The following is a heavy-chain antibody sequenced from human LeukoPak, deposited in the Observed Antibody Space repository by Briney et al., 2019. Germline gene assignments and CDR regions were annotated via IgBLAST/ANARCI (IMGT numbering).Heavy chain of an antibody. CDR1: GASISSSNW. V-gene: IGHV4-4*02. Sequence: SGTLSLTCAVSGASISSSNWWSWVRQPPGKGLEWIGEISPSGSTNYNPSLKSRVTMSADKSKNQFSLNLSSVTAADTAVYYCARGDNWLFDYWGQGTLVTVSS. CDR2: ISPSGST. J-gene: IGHJ4*02. CDR3: ARGDNWLFDY. D-gene: IGHD1-20*01.